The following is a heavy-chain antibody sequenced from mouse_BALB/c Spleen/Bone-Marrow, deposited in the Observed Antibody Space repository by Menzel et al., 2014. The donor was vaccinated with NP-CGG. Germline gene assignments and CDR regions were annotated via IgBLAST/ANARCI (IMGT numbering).Heavy chain of an antibody. J-gene: IGHJ1*01. V-gene: IGHV3-6*02. D-gene: IGHD2-4*01. CDR2: ISYDGSN. Sequence: QSGPGLVKPSQSLSLTCSVTGYSITSGYYWNWIRQFPGNKLEWMGYISYDGSNNYNPSLKNRISITRDTSKNQFFLNMNSVTTEDTATYYCATSYYDYDGYFDVWGAGTTVSVSS. CDR3: ATSYYDYDGYFDV. CDR1: GYSITSGYY.